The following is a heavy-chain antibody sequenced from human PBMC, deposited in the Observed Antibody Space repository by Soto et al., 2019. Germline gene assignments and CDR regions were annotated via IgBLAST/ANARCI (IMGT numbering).Heavy chain of an antibody. CDR2: IIPILGIA. D-gene: IGHD5-12*01. CDR1: GGTFSSYT. V-gene: IGHV1-69*02. J-gene: IGHJ4*02. Sequence: QVQLVQSGAEVKKPGSSVKVSCKASGGTFSSYTISWVRQAPGQGLEWMGRIIPILGIANYAQKFQGRVTITEDKSTSTAYRELSSLRSEDTAVYYCASTEGIVATLWGQGTLVTVSS. CDR3: ASTEGIVATL.